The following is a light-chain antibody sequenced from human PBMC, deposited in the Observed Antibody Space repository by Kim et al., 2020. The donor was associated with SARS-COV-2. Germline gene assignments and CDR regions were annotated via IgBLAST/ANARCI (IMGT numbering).Light chain of an antibody. Sequence: DIQMTQSPSTLSASVGDKVTITCRASQSISGGVAWYQQKPGKAPKLLIYDASSLESGVPSRFSGSGSGTDFTLIVSSLQPDDFATYYCKQNSNRWTFGQRTKVYIK. CDR3: KQNSNRWT. CDR2: DAS. J-gene: IGKJ1*01. V-gene: IGKV1-5*01. CDR1: QSISGG.